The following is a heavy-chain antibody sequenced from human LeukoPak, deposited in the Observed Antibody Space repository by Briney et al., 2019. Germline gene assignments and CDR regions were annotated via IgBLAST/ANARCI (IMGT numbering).Heavy chain of an antibody. D-gene: IGHD1-1*01. V-gene: IGHV3-21*01. Sequence: PGGSLRHSCAASGFTFSSYSMNWVRQAPGKGLEWVSSISSSSSYIYYADSVKGRFTISRDNAKNSLYLQMNSLRAEDTAVYYCAREWKDAFDIWGQGTMVTVSS. CDR1: GFTFSSYS. J-gene: IGHJ3*02. CDR2: ISSSSSYI. CDR3: AREWKDAFDI.